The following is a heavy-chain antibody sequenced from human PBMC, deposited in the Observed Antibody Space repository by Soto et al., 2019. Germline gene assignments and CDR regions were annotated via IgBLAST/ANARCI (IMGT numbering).Heavy chain of an antibody. J-gene: IGHJ4*02. CDR1: GGSISSGDYY. D-gene: IGHD3-22*01. V-gene: IGHV4-30-4*01. Sequence: SETLCLTCTVSGGSISSGDYYWSWIRQPPGKGLEWIGYIYYSGSTYYNPSLKSRVTISVDTSKNQFSLKLSSVTAADTAVYYCARDRYYDSSGYSLFDYWGQGTLVTGSS. CDR2: IYYSGST. CDR3: ARDRYYDSSGYSLFDY.